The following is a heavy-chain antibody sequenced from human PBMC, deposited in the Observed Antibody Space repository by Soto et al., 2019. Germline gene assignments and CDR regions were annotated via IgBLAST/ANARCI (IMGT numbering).Heavy chain of an antibody. CDR2: IAGSGGDI. D-gene: IGHD1-26*01. CDR3: AKKYRGTYPFDY. V-gene: IGHV3-23*01. J-gene: IGHJ4*02. Sequence: GGSLRLSCAASAFTFSSYAMAWVRQAPGKGLEWVSSIAGSGGDISYADSVKGRFTVSRDNSKNTLYLQMDSLRAEDTAIYYCAKKYRGTYPFDYWGQGTLVTVSS. CDR1: AFTFSSYA.